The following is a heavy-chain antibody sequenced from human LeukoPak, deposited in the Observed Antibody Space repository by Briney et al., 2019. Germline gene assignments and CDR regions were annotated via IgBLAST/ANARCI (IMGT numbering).Heavy chain of an antibody. Sequence: PSETLSLTCTVSGGSISSYYWSWIRQPPGKGLEWIGYIYYSGSTNYNPSLKSRVTISVDTSKNQFSLKLSSVTAADTAVYYCARSGAPPTGGVGAFDIWGQGTMVTVSS. CDR2: IYYSGST. CDR1: GGSISSYY. V-gene: IGHV4-59*01. D-gene: IGHD1-14*01. J-gene: IGHJ3*02. CDR3: ARSGAPPTGGVGAFDI.